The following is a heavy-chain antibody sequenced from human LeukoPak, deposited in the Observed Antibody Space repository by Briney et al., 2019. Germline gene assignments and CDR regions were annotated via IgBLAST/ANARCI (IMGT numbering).Heavy chain of an antibody. CDR3: ARERRVGLFGVVLYYFDY. Sequence: PSETLSLTCTVSGGSISSGDYYWSWIRQPPGKGLEWIGYIYYSGSTNYNPSLKSRVTISVDTSKNQFSLKLSSVTAADTAVYYCARERRVGLFGVVLYYFDYWGQGTLVTVSS. J-gene: IGHJ4*02. CDR1: GGSISSGDYY. CDR2: IYYSGST. V-gene: IGHV4-61*08. D-gene: IGHD3-3*01.